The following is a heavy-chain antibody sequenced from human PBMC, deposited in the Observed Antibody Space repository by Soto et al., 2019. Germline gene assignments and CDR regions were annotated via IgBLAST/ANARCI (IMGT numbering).Heavy chain of an antibody. Sequence: QVQLVESGGGLVKPGGSLRLSCVASGFTFNDYYMSWIRQAPGKGLEWVSYISSSSGYTNYADSVKGRFTISRDNAGNSLYLQMNSLRAEDTAVYYCARGGTTVTDFWGQGTLVTVSS. CDR3: ARGGTTVTDF. V-gene: IGHV3-11*06. CDR2: ISSSSGYT. J-gene: IGHJ4*02. CDR1: GFTFNDYY. D-gene: IGHD4-17*01.